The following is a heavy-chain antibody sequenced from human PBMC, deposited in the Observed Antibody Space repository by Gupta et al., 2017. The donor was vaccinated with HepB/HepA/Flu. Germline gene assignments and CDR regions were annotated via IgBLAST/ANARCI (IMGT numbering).Heavy chain of an antibody. CDR1: GFNFNIYS. V-gene: IGHV3-48*02. J-gene: IGHJ6*03. CDR2: ITSSSSAM. CDR3: ARADMVV. Sequence: EVQLVESGGGLVQPGGSLRLSCVASGFNFNIYSFSWVRQAPGKGLEWISYITSSSSAMHYADSVKGRFTISRDSAKNSVYLQMNSLRYEDTAVYYCARADMVVWGKGTTGTVS.